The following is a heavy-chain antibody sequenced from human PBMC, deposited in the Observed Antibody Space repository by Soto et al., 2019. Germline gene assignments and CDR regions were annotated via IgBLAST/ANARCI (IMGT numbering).Heavy chain of an antibody. Sequence: ASVKVSCKASGYTFTTYDVSWVRQASGQGLEWMGWMNPSNGNTGYAQKFQGRVTMTRNTSISTVYMELSGLRPDDTAVYYYARRKERSGPHYFDYWGQGTRVTVSS. J-gene: IGHJ4*02. V-gene: IGHV1-8*02. D-gene: IGHD6-25*01. CDR2: MNPSNGNT. CDR3: ARRKERSGPHYFDY. CDR1: GYTFTTYD.